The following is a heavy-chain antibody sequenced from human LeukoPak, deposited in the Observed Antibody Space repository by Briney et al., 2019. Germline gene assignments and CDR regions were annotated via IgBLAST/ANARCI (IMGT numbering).Heavy chain of an antibody. D-gene: IGHD6-19*01. CDR2: ISWNSGSI. CDR1: GFTFDDYA. CDR3: AKDIARIAVAGHPDY. V-gene: IGHV3-9*01. Sequence: PGGSLRLPCAASGFTFDDYAMHWVRQAPGKGLEWVSGISWNSGSIGYADSVKGRFTISRDNAKNSLYLQMNSLRAEDTALYYCAKDIARIAVAGHPDYWGQGTLVTVSS. J-gene: IGHJ4*02.